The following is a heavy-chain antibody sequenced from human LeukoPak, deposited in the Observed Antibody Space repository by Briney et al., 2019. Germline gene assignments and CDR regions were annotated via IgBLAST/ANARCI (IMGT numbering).Heavy chain of an antibody. Sequence: SVKVSCKASGGTFSTYAISWVRQAPGQGLEWMGRIIPILGIANYAQKFQGRVTITADKSTSTAYMELSSLRSEDTAVYYCARDVRYFDYWGQGTLVTVSS. V-gene: IGHV1-69*04. CDR3: ARDVRYFDY. J-gene: IGHJ4*02. CDR1: GGTFSTYA. CDR2: IIPILGIA.